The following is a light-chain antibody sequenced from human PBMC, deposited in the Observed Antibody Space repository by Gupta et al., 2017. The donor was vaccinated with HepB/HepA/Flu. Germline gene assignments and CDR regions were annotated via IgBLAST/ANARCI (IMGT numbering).Light chain of an antibody. V-gene: IGKV3-20*01. CDR3: LQYGSSPLT. CDR2: GAS. Sequence: DIVLTHSPGTLSLSPGETATLSCRARQSVSSSYLAWYQQKPGQAPRLLISGASSRATGIPDRFSGSGSGTDFILTISRLEPEDFAIYYCLQYGSSPLTFGQGTPLDIK. CDR1: QSVSSSY. J-gene: IGKJ5*01.